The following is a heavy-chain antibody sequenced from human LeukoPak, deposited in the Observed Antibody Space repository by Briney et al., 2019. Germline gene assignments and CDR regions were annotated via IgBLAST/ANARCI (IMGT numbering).Heavy chain of an antibody. V-gene: IGHV4-34*01. CDR2: INHSGST. J-gene: IGHJ5*02. CDR3: ATAYSGSYLHRFDP. CDR1: GGSFSGYY. Sequence: SETLSLTCAVYGGSFSGYYWSWIRQPPGKGLEWIGEINHSGSTNYNPSLKSRVTISVDTSKKQFSLKLSSVTAADTAVYYCATAYSGSYLHRFDPWGQGTLVTVSS. D-gene: IGHD1-26*01.